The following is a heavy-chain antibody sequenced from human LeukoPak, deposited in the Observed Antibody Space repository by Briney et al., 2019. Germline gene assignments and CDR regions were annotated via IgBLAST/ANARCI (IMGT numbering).Heavy chain of an antibody. CDR2: IHGICKTK. D-gene: IGHD3-3*02. CDR3: ARDYPRSFSSDY. J-gene: IGHJ4*02. Sequence: GGSVSLLCAACGFNQRDYRMLWVRQPPGKGGEGVSHIHGICKTKQYTDSVKGRVTIYSDNAKNSLFLQMNSLRVEDTAVYYCARDYPRSFSSDYWGQGILVTVSS. V-gene: IGHV3-48*01. CDR1: GFNQRDYR.